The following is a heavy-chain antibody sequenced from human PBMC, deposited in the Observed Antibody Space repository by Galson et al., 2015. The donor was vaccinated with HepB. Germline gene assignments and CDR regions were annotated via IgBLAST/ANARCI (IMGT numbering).Heavy chain of an antibody. J-gene: IGHJ4*02. D-gene: IGHD6-19*01. Sequence: SLRLPCAASGVTFCSYGMHWVRQAPGKGLEWVAVIWYDGSNKYYADSVKGRFTISRDNSKNTLYLQMNSLRAEDTAVYYCARAVADYYFDYWGQGTLVTVSS. V-gene: IGHV3-33*01. CDR3: ARAVADYYFDY. CDR2: IWYDGSNK. CDR1: GVTFCSYG.